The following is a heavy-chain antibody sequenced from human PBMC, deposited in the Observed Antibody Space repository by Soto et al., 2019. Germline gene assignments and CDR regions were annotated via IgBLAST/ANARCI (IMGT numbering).Heavy chain of an antibody. CDR3: TRGSYGYHAH. CDR1: GFIFSNYA. CDR2: ICRTGDDT. J-gene: IGHJ4*02. Sequence: EVQLLESGGGLVQPGGSLRLSCVGSGFIFSNYAMSWIRQPPGSGLEWVSAICRTGDDTYYAVSVRGRFTISRDNARNTLFLDMNSLRAEDAAVYYCTRGSYGYHAHWGQVTVVSVSS. V-gene: IGHV3-23*01. D-gene: IGHD5-18*01.